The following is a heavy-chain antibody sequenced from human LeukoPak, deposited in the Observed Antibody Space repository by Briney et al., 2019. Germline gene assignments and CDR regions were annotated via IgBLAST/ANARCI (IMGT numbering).Heavy chain of an antibody. D-gene: IGHD3-22*01. V-gene: IGHV3-53*01. CDR1: GFTVSSNY. CDR2: IYSGGST. CDR3: ARGYYYDTSGIDC. Sequence: GGSLRLSCAASGFTVSSNYMSWVRQAPGKGLEWVSVIYSGGSTYYADSVKGRFTISRDNAKNSLYLQMNSLRDEDTAVYYCARGYYYDTSGIDCWGQGTLVTVSS. J-gene: IGHJ4*02.